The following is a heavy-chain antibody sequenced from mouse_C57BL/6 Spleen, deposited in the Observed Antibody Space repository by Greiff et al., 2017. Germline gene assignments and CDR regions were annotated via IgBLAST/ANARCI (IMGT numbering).Heavy chain of an antibody. D-gene: IGHD2-2*01. V-gene: IGHV1-15*01. CDR2: IDPEIGGT. J-gene: IGHJ2*01. Sequence: QVQLQQSGAELVRPGASVTLSCKASGYTFTDYEMYWVKQTPVHGLEWIGAIDPEIGGTAYNQKFKGKAILTADKSSNTAYMELRSLTSEDSAVYYCTRAKGLRRWFGCWGQGTTHTVST. CDR1: GYTFTDYE. CDR3: TRAKGLRRWFGC.